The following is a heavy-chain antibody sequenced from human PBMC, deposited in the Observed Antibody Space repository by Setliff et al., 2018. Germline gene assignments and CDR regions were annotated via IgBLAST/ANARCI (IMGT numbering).Heavy chain of an antibody. V-gene: IGHV3-73*01. CDR2: IRSKADNYAT. D-gene: IGHD6-19*01. CDR3: ILIGSSADAFDI. CDR1: GFTFSGSA. J-gene: IGHJ3*02. Sequence: GGSLRLSCAASGFTFSGSAMHWVRQASGEGLEWVGRIRSKADNYATAYAASVRGRFTISRDDSKNTAYLQMNSLKTEDTAVYYCILIGSSADAFDIWGQGTMVT.